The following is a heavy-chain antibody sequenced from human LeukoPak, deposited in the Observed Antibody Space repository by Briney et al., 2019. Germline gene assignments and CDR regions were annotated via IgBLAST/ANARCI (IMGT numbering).Heavy chain of an antibody. Sequence: SETLSLTCAVYGGSFSGYSWSWIRQPAGKGLEWIGRIYTSGSTNYNPSLKSRVTMSVDTSKNQFSLKLSSVTAADTAVYYCARDLRAAAGPYYYYYYYMDVWGKGTTVTVSS. D-gene: IGHD6-13*01. V-gene: IGHV4-4*07. J-gene: IGHJ6*03. CDR1: GGSFSGYS. CDR2: IYTSGST. CDR3: ARDLRAAAGPYYYYYYYMDV.